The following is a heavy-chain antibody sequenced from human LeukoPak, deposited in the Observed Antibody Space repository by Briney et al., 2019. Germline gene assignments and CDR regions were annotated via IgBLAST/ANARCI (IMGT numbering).Heavy chain of an antibody. D-gene: IGHD4-23*01. CDR3: ARRDYGGKHFDY. J-gene: IGHJ4*02. CDR1: GYTFNSYW. CDR2: IYPGDSDT. V-gene: IGHV5-51*01. Sequence: GESLQISCQGSGYTFNSYWIAWVRQLPGKGLEWMGIIYPGDSDTRYSPSFQGQVTISADKSISTAYLQWSSLKASDTAMYYCARRDYGGKHFDYWGQGTLVTVSS.